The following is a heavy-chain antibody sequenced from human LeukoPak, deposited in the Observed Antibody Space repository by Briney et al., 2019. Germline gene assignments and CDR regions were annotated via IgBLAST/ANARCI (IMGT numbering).Heavy chain of an antibody. D-gene: IGHD1-26*01. J-gene: IGHJ6*03. CDR1: GFTFSSYS. Sequence: GGSLRLSCAASGFTFSSYSMNWVRQAPGKGLEWVSSISSSSSYIYYADSVKGRFTISRDNAKNSLYLQMNSLRAEDTAVYYCARDPYSGTYGNTYYYYMDVWGKGTTVTISS. CDR3: ARDPYSGTYGNTYYYYMDV. CDR2: ISSSSSYI. V-gene: IGHV3-21*01.